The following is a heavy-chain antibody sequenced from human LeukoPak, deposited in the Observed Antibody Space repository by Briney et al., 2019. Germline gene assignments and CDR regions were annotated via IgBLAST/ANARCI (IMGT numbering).Heavy chain of an antibody. CDR2: ISSSSSYI. V-gene: IGHV3-21*01. CDR3: GRVTLGTTVVTLDAFDI. Sequence: GGSLRLSCAASGFTFSSYSMNWVRQAPGKGLEWVSSISSSSSYIYYADSVKGRFTISRDNAKNSLYLQMNSLRAEDTAVYYCGRVTLGTTVVTLDAFDIWGQGTMVTVSS. D-gene: IGHD4-23*01. J-gene: IGHJ3*02. CDR1: GFTFSSYS.